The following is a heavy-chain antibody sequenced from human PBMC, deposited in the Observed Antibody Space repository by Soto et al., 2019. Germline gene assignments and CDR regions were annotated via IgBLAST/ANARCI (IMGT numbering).Heavy chain of an antibody. J-gene: IGHJ5*02. V-gene: IGHV1-2*04. Sequence: ASVKVSCKASGYTFTGYYMHWVRQAPGQGLEWMGWINPNSGGTNYAQKFQGWVTMTRDTSISTAYMELSRLRSDDTAVYYCARGGKGYCSSTSCYSNNWFDPWGQGTLVTVSS. CDR2: INPNSGGT. D-gene: IGHD2-2*01. CDR3: ARGGKGYCSSTSCYSNNWFDP. CDR1: GYTFTGYY.